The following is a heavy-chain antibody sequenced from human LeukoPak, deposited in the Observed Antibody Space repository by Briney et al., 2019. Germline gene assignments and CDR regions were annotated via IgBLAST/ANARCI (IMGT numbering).Heavy chain of an antibody. CDR1: GYIFTSYW. D-gene: IGHD2-15*01. CDR3: ARQVAATGGWFDP. Sequence: HGESLKISCKGSGYIFTSYWIGWVRQMPGKGLEWMGIIYPGDSDTRYSPSFQGQVTISADKSISTAYLQWSSLKASDTAMYYCARQVAATGGWFDPWGQGTLVTVSS. CDR2: IYPGDSDT. V-gene: IGHV5-51*01. J-gene: IGHJ5*02.